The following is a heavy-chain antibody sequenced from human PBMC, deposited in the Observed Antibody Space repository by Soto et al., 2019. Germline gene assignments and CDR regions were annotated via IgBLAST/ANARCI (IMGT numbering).Heavy chain of an antibody. V-gene: IGHV3-30*18. J-gene: IGHJ4*02. Sequence: GGSLRLSCAASGFTFSSYGMHWVRQAPGKGLEWVAVISYDGSNKYYADSVKGRITISRDNSKNTLYLQMNSLRAEDTAVYYCAKFYCSSTSCYRYFDYWGQGTLVTVSS. D-gene: IGHD2-2*01. CDR2: ISYDGSNK. CDR3: AKFYCSSTSCYRYFDY. CDR1: GFTFSSYG.